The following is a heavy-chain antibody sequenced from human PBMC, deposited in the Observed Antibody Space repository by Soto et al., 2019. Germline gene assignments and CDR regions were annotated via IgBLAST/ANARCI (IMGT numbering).Heavy chain of an antibody. D-gene: IGHD2-15*01. V-gene: IGHV3-9*01. J-gene: IGHJ5*01. CDR1: GLTFHAAG. Sequence: GGSLRLSCAVSGLTFHAAGMHWVRQAPGKGLEWVSGIIWNSGRVGYADSVKGRFTISRDNDRNSLYLEMNSLRDEDTGVYYCARDRCYDGTCYSASDSWGQGTLVTVSS. CDR3: ARDRCYDGTCYSASDS. CDR2: IIWNSGRV.